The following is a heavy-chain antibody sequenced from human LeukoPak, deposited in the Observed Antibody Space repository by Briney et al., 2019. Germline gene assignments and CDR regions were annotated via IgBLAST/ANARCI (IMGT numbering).Heavy chain of an antibody. Sequence: PSETLSLTCTVSGYSISSGYYWGWIRQPPGKGLEWIGSIHHSGSTYYNPSLKSRVTISVDTSKNQFSLKLSSVTAADTAVYYCARVNQYYFDYWGQGTLVTVSS. V-gene: IGHV4-38-2*02. CDR1: GYSISSGYY. J-gene: IGHJ4*02. CDR2: IHHSGST. CDR3: ARVNQYYFDY. D-gene: IGHD1-14*01.